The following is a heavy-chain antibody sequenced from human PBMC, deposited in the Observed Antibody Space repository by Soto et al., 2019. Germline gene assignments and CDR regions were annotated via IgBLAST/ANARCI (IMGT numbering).Heavy chain of an antibody. CDR1: GYTFTSYD. CDR3: ARVDCGKHYYYLDV. Sequence: ASVKVSCKASGYTFTSYDINWVRQATGQGLEWMGWMNPNSGNTGYAQKFQGRVTMTRNTSISTAYMELSSLRSEDTAVYYCARVDCGKHYYYLDVWGKGTTVTVSS. CDR2: MNPNSGNT. V-gene: IGHV1-8*01. J-gene: IGHJ6*03. D-gene: IGHD2-21*01.